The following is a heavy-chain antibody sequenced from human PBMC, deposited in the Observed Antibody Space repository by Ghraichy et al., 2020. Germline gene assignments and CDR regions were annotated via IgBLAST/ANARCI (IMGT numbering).Heavy chain of an antibody. CDR2: ISGSGGST. CDR3: AKVSSSWYHYYYGMDV. CDR1: GFTFSSYA. V-gene: IGHV3-23*01. J-gene: IGHJ6*02. D-gene: IGHD6-13*01. Sequence: GGSLRLSCAASGFTFSSYAMSWVRQAPGKGLEWVSAISGSGGSTYYADSVKGRFTISRDNSKNTLYLQMNSLRAEDTAVYYCAKVSSSWYHYYYGMDVWGQGTTVTVSS.